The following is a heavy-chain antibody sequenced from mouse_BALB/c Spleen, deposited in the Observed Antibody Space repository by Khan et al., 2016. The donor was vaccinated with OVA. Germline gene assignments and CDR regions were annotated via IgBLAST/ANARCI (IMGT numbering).Heavy chain of an antibody. D-gene: IGHD2-2*01. J-gene: IGHJ3*01. CDR3: ARSGSGSFAF. Sequence: QVQLKQSGAELARPGASVKLSCKTSGYTFTDFYINWVKPRTGQGLEWIGDIYPGSANTYYNEKFKGKATLTVDTSSSTAYMQLSSLTSEDSAVYFCARSGSGSFAFWGQGTLVTVSA. CDR1: GYTFTDFY. V-gene: IGHV1-77*01. CDR2: IYPGSANT.